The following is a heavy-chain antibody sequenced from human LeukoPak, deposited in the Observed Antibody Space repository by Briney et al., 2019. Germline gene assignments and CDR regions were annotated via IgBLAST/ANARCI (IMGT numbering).Heavy chain of an antibody. Sequence: SETLSLTCTVSGGSISSSSYYWDWIRQPPGKGLEWIGSLYYSGSTYYNPSLKSRVTISVDTSKNQFSLKLSSVTAADTAVYYCARRDSSGWYNWFDPWGQGTLVTVSS. J-gene: IGHJ5*02. CDR1: GGSISSSSYY. CDR3: ARRDSSGWYNWFDP. CDR2: LYYSGST. D-gene: IGHD6-19*01. V-gene: IGHV4-39*01.